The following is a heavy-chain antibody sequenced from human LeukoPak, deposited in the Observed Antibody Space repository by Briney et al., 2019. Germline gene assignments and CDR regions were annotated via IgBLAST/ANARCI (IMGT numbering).Heavy chain of an antibody. V-gene: IGHV3-23*01. CDR1: GFPFSSHA. CDR3: AKTSYDYVWGSYKAAGSDY. Sequence: GGSLRLSCAASGFPFSSHAMNWVRQAPGKGLEWVSGISASGDDTYYGDSVKGRFIISRDNSKSTLYLQMNSLKAEDSAVYYCAKTSYDYVWGSYKAAGSDYWGQGTLVTVSS. D-gene: IGHD3-16*01. CDR2: ISASGDDT. J-gene: IGHJ4*02.